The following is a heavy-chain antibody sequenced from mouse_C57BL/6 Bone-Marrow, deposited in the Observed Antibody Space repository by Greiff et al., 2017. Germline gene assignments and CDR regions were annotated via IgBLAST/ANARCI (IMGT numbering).Heavy chain of an antibody. D-gene: IGHD2-3*01. CDR2: IHPNSGST. Sequence: QVQLQQPGAELVKPGASVKLSCKASGYTFTSYWMHWVKQRPGQGLEWIGMIHPNSGSTNYNEKFKIKATLTVDKSSSTAYMQLSSLTSEDSAVYYCARLRDGYWFAYWGQGTLVTVSA. CDR1: GYTFTSYW. CDR3: ARLRDGYWFAY. V-gene: IGHV1-64*01. J-gene: IGHJ3*01.